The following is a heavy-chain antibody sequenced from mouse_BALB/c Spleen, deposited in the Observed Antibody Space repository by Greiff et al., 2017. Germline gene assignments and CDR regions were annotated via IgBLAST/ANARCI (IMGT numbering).Heavy chain of an antibody. CDR2: ISYSGST. J-gene: IGHJ3*01. CDR1: GYSITSDYA. Sequence: DVQLQESGPGLVKPSQSLSLTCTVTGYSITSDYAWNWIRQFPGNKLEWMGYISYSGSTSYNPSLKSRISITRDTSKNQFFLQLNSVTTEDTATYYCARLGLFAYWGQGTLVTVSA. V-gene: IGHV3-2*02. D-gene: IGHD4-1*01. CDR3: ARLGLFAY.